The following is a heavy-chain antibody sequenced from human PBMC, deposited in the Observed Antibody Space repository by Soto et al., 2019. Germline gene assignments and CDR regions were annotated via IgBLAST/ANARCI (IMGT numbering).Heavy chain of an antibody. CDR3: AREGGHSSSSLDY. J-gene: IGHJ4*02. V-gene: IGHV3-30-3*01. D-gene: IGHD6-6*01. CDR2: ISYDGSNK. Sequence: QVQLVESGGGVVQPGRSLRLSCAASGFTFSSYAMHWVRQAPGKGLEWVAVISYDGSNKYYADSVKGRFTISRDNYKNTLHLQMNSLRAEDTAVYYCAREGGHSSSSLDYWGQGTLVTVSS. CDR1: GFTFSSYA.